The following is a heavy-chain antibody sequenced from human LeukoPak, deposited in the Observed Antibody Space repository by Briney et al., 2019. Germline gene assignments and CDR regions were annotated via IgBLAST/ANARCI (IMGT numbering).Heavy chain of an antibody. CDR3: ARVSTEVDTAMAVFDY. V-gene: IGHV1-69*05. Sequence: SVKVSCXASGGTFASYAISWVRQAPGQGLEWMERIIPIFGTVNYAQKFQGRVTMTTDESTSTAYMELSSLRSEDTAVYYCARVSTEVDTAMAVFDYWGQGTLVTVSS. J-gene: IGHJ4*02. CDR2: IIPIFGTV. D-gene: IGHD5-18*01. CDR1: GGTFASYA.